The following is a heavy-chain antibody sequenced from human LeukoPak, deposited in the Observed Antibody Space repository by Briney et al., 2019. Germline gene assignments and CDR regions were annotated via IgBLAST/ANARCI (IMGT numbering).Heavy chain of an antibody. CDR3: AKAYCGGDCYKAPYLGY. V-gene: IGHV3-30*18. D-gene: IGHD2-21*02. CDR2: ISYDGSNK. CDR1: GFTFSSYG. J-gene: IGHJ4*02. Sequence: GGSLRLSCAASGFTFSSYGMHWVRQAPGEGLEWVAVISYDGSNKYYADSVKGRFNICRDNSKNTLYLEMNSLRAEDTAVYYCAKAYCGGDCYKAPYLGYWGQGTLVTVST.